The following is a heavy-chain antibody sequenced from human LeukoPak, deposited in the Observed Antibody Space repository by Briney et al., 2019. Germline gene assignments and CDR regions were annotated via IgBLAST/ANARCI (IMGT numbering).Heavy chain of an antibody. CDR3: ARGGTLEYFQH. V-gene: IGHV3-48*03. CDR1: GFTFSSYE. J-gene: IGHJ1*01. CDR2: ISSSGSTI. Sequence: GGSLRLSCAASGFTFSSYEMNRVRQAPGKGLEWVSYISSSGSTIYYADSVKGRFTISRDNAKNSLYLQMNSLRAEDTAVYYCARGGTLEYFQHWGQGTLVTVSS.